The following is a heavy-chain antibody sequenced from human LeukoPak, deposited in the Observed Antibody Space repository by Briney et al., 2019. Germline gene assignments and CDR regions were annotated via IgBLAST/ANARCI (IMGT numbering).Heavy chain of an antibody. CDR1: VYTFTSYG. CDR2: ISAYNGNT. V-gene: IGHV1-18*01. D-gene: IGHD6-19*01. CDR3: ARDRSIAVAGDFDY. J-gene: IGHJ4*02. Sequence: GASVKVSCKASVYTFTSYGISWVRQAPGQGLEWMGWISAYNGNTNYAQKLQGRVTMTTDASTSTAYMELRSLRSDDTAVYYCARDRSIAVAGDFDYWGQGTLVTVSS.